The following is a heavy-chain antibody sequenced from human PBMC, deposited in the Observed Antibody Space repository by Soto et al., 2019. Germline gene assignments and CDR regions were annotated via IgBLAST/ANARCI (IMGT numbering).Heavy chain of an antibody. J-gene: IGHJ4*02. CDR2: ISTNGGST. D-gene: IGHD3-22*01. CDR1: GFTFSSYA. V-gene: IGHV3-64D*06. Sequence: GGSLRLSCSASGFTFSSYAMHWVRQAPGKGLEYVSSISTNGGSTHYADSVKGRFTISRDNSKNTQYLQMSSLRADDTAVYYCVKGXYYYDSSGYYPFDYWGQGT. CDR3: VKGXYYYDSSGYYPFDY.